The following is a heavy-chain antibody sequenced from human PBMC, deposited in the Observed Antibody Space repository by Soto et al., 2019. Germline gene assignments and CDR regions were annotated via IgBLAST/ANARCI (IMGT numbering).Heavy chain of an antibody. V-gene: IGHV1-69*01. Sequence: QVQLVQSGAEVKKPGSSVKVSCKASGGTFSSYAISWVRQAPGQGLEWMGGIIPIFGTANYAQKFQGRVTITAEEPTSTAYMALSSLRSEDTAVYYCARDRGGRWGSSSSVGMDVWGQGTTVTVSS. J-gene: IGHJ6*02. D-gene: IGHD6-6*01. CDR2: IIPIFGTA. CDR3: ARDRGGRWGSSSSVGMDV. CDR1: GGTFSSYA.